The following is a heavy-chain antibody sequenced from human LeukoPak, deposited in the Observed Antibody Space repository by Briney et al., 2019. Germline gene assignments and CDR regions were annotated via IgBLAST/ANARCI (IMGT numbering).Heavy chain of an antibody. V-gene: IGHV3-9*01. CDR2: ISWNSGSI. CDR3: AKDIRSSSLGVAVD. J-gene: IGHJ4*02. D-gene: IGHD6-6*01. Sequence: QPGRSLRLSCAASGFTLDDYAMNWVRQAPGKGLEWVSSISWNSGSIGYADSVQGRFTISRDNAKNSLYLQMNSLRAEDTAFYYCAKDIRSSSLGVAVDWGQGTLVTVSS. CDR1: GFTLDDYA.